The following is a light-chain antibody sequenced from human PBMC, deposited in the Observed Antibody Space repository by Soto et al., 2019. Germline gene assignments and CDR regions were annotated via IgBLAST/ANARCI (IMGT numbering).Light chain of an antibody. CDR3: QQYETFSGT. CDR1: QSVSGW. Sequence: DIQMTQSPSTLSASVGHTVTVTCRPSQSVSGWLAWYQQKPGEAPKLLIYDASALPRGVPSRFSGSGSGTKFTLTIASLQTDDCATYYCQQYETFSGTFGPGTKVDIK. J-gene: IGKJ1*01. CDR2: DAS. V-gene: IGKV1-5*01.